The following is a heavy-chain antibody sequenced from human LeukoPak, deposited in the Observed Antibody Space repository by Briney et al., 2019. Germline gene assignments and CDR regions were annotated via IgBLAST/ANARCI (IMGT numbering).Heavy chain of an antibody. CDR1: GFTCSAYW. CDR2: INRDGGDT. V-gene: IGHV3-74*01. J-gene: IGHJ4*02. CDR3: ARGPHPFSSGY. Sequence: GGSLRLSCAASGFTCSAYWLHWVRQAPGKGLVWVSRINRDGGDTSYADSVKGRFTISRDNAKNTLYLEMNSLRAEDTAVYYCARGPHPFSSGYWGQGTLVTVSS. D-gene: IGHD6-19*01.